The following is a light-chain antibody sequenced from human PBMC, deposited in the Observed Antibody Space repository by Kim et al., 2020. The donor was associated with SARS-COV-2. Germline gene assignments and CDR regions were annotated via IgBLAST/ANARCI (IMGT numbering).Light chain of an antibody. Sequence: ASVGNRGTCTCRASQNISNHLNWYRQKPGKVPKLLISDASNLESGVPPRFSGSGSGTDFTLTISSLQPEDFATYYCQQSSSIPLTFGGGTKVDIK. CDR2: DAS. V-gene: IGKV1-39*01. J-gene: IGKJ4*01. CDR3: QQSSSIPLT. CDR1: QNISNH.